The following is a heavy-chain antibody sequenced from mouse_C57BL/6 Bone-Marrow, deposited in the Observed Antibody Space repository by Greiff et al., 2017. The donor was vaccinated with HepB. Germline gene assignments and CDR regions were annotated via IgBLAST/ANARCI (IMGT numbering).Heavy chain of an antibody. J-gene: IGHJ4*01. CDR1: GYTFTDYE. V-gene: IGHV1-15*01. CDR2: IDPETGGT. CDR3: TGSLAMDY. Sequence: QVQLKESGAELVRPGASVTLSCKASGYTFTDYEMHWVKQTPVHGLEWIGAIDPETGGTAYNQKFKGKAILTADKSSSTAYMALRSLTSEDSAVYYCTGSLAMDYWGQGTSVTVSS.